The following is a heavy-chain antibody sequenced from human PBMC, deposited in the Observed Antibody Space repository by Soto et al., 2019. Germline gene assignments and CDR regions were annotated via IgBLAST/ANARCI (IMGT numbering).Heavy chain of an antibody. Sequence: VASVKVSCKVSGYTLTELSMHWVRQAPGKGLEWMGGFDPEDGETIYAQKFQGRVTMTEDTSTDTAYMELSSLRSEDTAVYYCATANRELSYGFPGSYFDYWGQGTLVTVSS. CDR1: GYTLTELS. CDR3: ATANRELSYGFPGSYFDY. CDR2: FDPEDGET. D-gene: IGHD1-26*01. J-gene: IGHJ4*02. V-gene: IGHV1-24*01.